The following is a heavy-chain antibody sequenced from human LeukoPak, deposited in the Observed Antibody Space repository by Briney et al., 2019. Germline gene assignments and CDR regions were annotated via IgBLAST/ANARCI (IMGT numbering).Heavy chain of an antibody. J-gene: IGHJ4*02. CDR3: ARVPSYGGNSGLYY. CDR1: VGTFSSYA. Sequence: SSVKVSRKASVGTFSSYAIMWVRQAPGQELEGMEGIIPIFGTANYAQKFQGRVTITADKSTRTAYMELSRLRSEDTAVYYCARVPSYGGNSGLYYWGQGTLVTVSS. CDR2: IIPIFGTA. D-gene: IGHD4-23*01. V-gene: IGHV1-69*06.